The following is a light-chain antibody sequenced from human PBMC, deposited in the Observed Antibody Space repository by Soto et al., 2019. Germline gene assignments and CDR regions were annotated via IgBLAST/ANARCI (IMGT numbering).Light chain of an antibody. J-gene: IGKJ4*02. CDR1: QSVSSY. CDR2: DAS. Sequence: EIVLTQSPATLSLSPGERATLSCRASQSVSSYLVWYQQKPGQVPRLLIYDASNRATGIPARFGGSGSGTGFTLTISGLEPEDSAVYYCQQRSDWPSTFGGGTKVEIK. V-gene: IGKV3-11*01. CDR3: QQRSDWPST.